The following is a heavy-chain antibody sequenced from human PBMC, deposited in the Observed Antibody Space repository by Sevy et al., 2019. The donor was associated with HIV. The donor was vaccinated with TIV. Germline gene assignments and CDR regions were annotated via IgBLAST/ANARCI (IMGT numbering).Heavy chain of an antibody. D-gene: IGHD6-19*01. CDR1: GYTFTGYY. J-gene: IGHJ4*02. CDR2: INPNSGGT. CDR3: AREPGYSSGWVADRNRGDY. Sequence: ASVTVSCKASGYTFTGYYMHWVRQAPGQGLEWMGRINPNSGGTNYAQKFQGRVTMTRDTSIITAYMELSRLRSDDTAVYYCAREPGYSSGWVADRNRGDYWGQGTLVTVSS. V-gene: IGHV1-2*06.